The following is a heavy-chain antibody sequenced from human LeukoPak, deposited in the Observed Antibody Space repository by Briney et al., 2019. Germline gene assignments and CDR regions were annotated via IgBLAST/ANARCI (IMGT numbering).Heavy chain of an antibody. Sequence: PSETLSHTCTVSGGSISGYYWSWIRQPPGKGLEWIGYIYSSGSTNYNPSLKSRITISLDTSKNQFSLNLNSVTAADTAVYYCARHYVFVSGGSSFDYWGQGTLVTVSS. CDR1: GGSISGYY. D-gene: IGHD3-16*01. CDR3: ARHYVFVSGGSSFDY. CDR2: IYSSGST. J-gene: IGHJ4*02. V-gene: IGHV4-59*08.